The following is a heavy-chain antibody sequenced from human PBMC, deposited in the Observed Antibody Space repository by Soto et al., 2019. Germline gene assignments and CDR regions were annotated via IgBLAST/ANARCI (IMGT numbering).Heavy chain of an antibody. D-gene: IGHD3-3*01. CDR3: ARGSRDYDFWSGYYGNDAFDI. CDR2: IIPIFGTA. CDR1: GGTFSSYA. Sequence: SVKVSCKASGGTFSSYAISWVRQAPGQGLEWMGGIIPIFGTANYAQKFQGRVTITADESTSTAYMELSSLRSEDTAVYYCARGSRDYDFWSGYYGNDAFDIWGQGTMVTVSS. V-gene: IGHV1-69*13. J-gene: IGHJ3*02.